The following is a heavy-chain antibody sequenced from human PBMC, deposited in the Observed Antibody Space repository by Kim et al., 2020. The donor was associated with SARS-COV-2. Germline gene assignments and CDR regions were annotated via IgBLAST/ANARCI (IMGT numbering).Heavy chain of an antibody. D-gene: IGHD2-2*02. CDR1: GFTFINAW. J-gene: IGHJ6*02. CDR2: IKSKTDGGTT. Sequence: GGSLRLSCAASGFTFINAWMSWVRQAPGKGLEWVGRIKSKTDGGTTDYAAPVKGRFTISRDDSKNTLYLQMNSLKTEDTAVYYCTTTADCSSTSCYSYYCSYGMDVWGQGTTVTVSS. CDR3: TTTADCSSTSCYSYYCSYGMDV. V-gene: IGHV3-15*01.